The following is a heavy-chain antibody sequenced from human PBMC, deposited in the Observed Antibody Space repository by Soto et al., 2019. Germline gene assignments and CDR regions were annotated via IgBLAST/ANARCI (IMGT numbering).Heavy chain of an antibody. Sequence: PSETLSLTCTVSCGSVSSGSYYWSWIRQPPGKGLDWIGYIYYSGSTNYNPSLKSRVTISVDTSKSQFSLKLSSVTAADTAVYYCARAVAAAKIDYWGQGTLVNVSS. J-gene: IGHJ4*02. CDR2: IYYSGST. CDR1: CGSVSSGSYY. V-gene: IGHV4-61*01. CDR3: ARAVAAAKIDY. D-gene: IGHD6-13*01.